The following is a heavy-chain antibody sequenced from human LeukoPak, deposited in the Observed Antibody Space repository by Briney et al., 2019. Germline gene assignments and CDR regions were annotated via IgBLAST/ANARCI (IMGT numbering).Heavy chain of an antibody. CDR2: IKQDGSEK. CDR3: ARDWAFHIVGATGAFDI. D-gene: IGHD1-26*01. J-gene: IGHJ3*02. CDR1: GFTFTTYW. Sequence: GGSLRLSCVGSGFTFTTYWMSWVRQAPGKGLEWVANIKQDGSEKYYVDSVKGRFTISRDNAKNSLYLQMNSLRAEDTAVYYCARDWAFHIVGATGAFDIWGQGTMVTVSS. V-gene: IGHV3-7*01.